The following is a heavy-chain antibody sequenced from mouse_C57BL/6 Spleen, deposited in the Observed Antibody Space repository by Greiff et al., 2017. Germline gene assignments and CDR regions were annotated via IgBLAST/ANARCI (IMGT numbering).Heavy chain of an antibody. Sequence: EVKVVESGGGLVNPGGSLKLSCAASGFTFSDYGMHWVRQAPEKGLEWVAYISSGSSTIYYADTVKGRFTISRDNAKNTLFLQMTSLRSEDTAMYYCAIIYYGNYDYYAMDYWGQGTSVTVSS. CDR1: GFTFSDYG. V-gene: IGHV5-17*01. J-gene: IGHJ4*01. CDR2: ISSGSSTI. CDR3: AIIYYGNYDYYAMDY. D-gene: IGHD2-1*01.